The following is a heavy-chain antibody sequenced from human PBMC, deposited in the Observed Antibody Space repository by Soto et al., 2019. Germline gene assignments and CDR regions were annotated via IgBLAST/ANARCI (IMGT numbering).Heavy chain of an antibody. CDR2: IKSKTDGGTT. CDR3: TTGSPPPDYDILTGYYPYYYYGMDV. V-gene: IGHV3-15*07. J-gene: IGHJ6*02. Sequence: GGSLRLSCAASGFTFSNAWMNWVRQAPGKGLEWVGRIKSKTDGGTTDYAAPVKGRFTISRDDSKNTLYLQMNSLKTEDTAVYYCTTGSPPPDYDILTGYYPYYYYGMDVWGQGTTVTVSS. CDR1: GFTFSNAW. D-gene: IGHD3-9*01.